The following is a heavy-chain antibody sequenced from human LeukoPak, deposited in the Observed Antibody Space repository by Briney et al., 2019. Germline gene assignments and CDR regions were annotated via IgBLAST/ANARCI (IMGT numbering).Heavy chain of an antibody. J-gene: IGHJ4*02. CDR2: ISYDGRGN. D-gene: IGHD1-1*01. CDR3: VRETGNTNYFDS. CDR1: GFPFSDYA. Sequence: PGRSLRLSCAASGFPFSDYAMHWVRQAPGKGLEWVAVISYDGRGNDYADSVKGRFTISRDNSQTTLYLQMHSLIIEDTALYFCVRETGNTNYFDSWGQGALVTASS. V-gene: IGHV3-30*03.